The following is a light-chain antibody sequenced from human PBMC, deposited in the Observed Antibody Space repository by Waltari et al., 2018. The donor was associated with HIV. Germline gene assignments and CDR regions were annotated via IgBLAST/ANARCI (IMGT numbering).Light chain of an antibody. CDR3: QQRSNWPPSLT. CDR2: DAS. V-gene: IGKV3-11*01. J-gene: IGKJ4*01. CDR1: QNIGSH. Sequence: ELVLTQSPVTLSLSPGERATPSCRASQNIGSHLAWYQQKPGLAPRLLIFDASSRATGIPARFSGGGSGTDFTLTISSLEPEDFAVYFCQQRSNWPPSLTFGGGTKVEIK.